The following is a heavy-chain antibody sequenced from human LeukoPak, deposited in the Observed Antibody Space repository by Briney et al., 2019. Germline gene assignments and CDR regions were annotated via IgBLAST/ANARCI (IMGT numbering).Heavy chain of an antibody. CDR3: AKDGPTQYYDFWSGYYGSDYYMDV. D-gene: IGHD3-3*01. Sequence: GGSLRLSCAASGFTFSSYGMHWVRQAPGKGLEWVAFIRFDGSNKYYADSVKGRFTISRDNSKNTLYLQMNSLRAEDTAVYYCAKDGPTQYYDFWSGYYGSDYYMDVWGKGTAVTVSS. CDR1: GFTFSSYG. CDR2: IRFDGSNK. J-gene: IGHJ6*03. V-gene: IGHV3-30*02.